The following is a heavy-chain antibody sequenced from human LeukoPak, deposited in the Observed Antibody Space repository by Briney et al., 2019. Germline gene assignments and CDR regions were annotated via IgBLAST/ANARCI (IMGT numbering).Heavy chain of an antibody. CDR2: IYYSGST. Sequence: PSETLSLTCTVSGGSISSYYWSWIRQPPGKGLEWIGYIYYSGSTNYNPSLKSRVTISVDTSKNQFSLKLSSVTAADTAVYYCARLTYYYGSGSYFFDYWGQGTLVTVSS. CDR3: ARLTYYYGSGSYFFDY. J-gene: IGHJ4*02. V-gene: IGHV4-59*01. CDR1: GGSISSYY. D-gene: IGHD3-10*01.